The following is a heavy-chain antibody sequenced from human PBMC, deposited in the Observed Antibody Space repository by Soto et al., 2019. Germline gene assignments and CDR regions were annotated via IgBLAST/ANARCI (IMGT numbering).Heavy chain of an antibody. CDR3: ARLTDCSSTSCYLPEQRWFDP. Sequence: SVKVSCKASGGTFSSYAISWVRQAPGQGLEWMGGIIPIFGTANYAQKFQGRVTITADESTSTAYMELSSLRSEDTAVYYCARLTDCSSTSCYLPEQRWFDPWGQGTLVTVSS. CDR1: GGTFSSYA. CDR2: IIPIFGTA. V-gene: IGHV1-69*13. D-gene: IGHD2-2*01. J-gene: IGHJ5*02.